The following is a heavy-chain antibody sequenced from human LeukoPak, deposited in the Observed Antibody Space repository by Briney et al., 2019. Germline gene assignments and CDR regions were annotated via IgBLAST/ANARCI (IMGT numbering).Heavy chain of an antibody. CDR2: IIPIFGTA. CDR1: GGTLSSYA. J-gene: IGHJ4*02. Sequence: GGSVKVSCKASGGTLSSYAISRVRQAPGQGREWMGGIIPIFGTANYAQKFQGRVTITADEPTSTAYMELSSLRSEDTAVYYCASRVGTTWIQLWLPRDYWGRGTLVSVS. V-gene: IGHV1-69*01. CDR3: ASRVGTTWIQLWLPRDY. D-gene: IGHD5-18*01.